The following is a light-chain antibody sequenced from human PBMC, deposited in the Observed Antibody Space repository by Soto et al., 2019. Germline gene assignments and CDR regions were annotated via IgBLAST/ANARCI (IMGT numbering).Light chain of an antibody. CDR3: SSYTSSSPWV. V-gene: IGLV2-14*01. Sequence: QAVVTQPASVSGSPGQSITISCTGTSSDVGGYNYVSWYQQHPGKAPKLMIYEVSNRPSGVSNRISGSKSGNTASLTISGLQAEDEADYYCSSYTSSSPWVFGGGTQLTVL. CDR1: SSDVGGYNY. J-gene: IGLJ3*02. CDR2: EVS.